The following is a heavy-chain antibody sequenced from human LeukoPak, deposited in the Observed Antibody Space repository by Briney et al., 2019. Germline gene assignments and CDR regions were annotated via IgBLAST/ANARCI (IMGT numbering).Heavy chain of an antibody. D-gene: IGHD5-18*01. Sequence: RSGGSLRLSCAASGFTFSSYAMSWLRQAPGKGLEWVSAISGSGGSTYYADSVKGRFTISRDNSKNTLYLQMNSLRAEDTAVYYCAKNGYYSYGPLDVWGQGTTVTVSS. CDR3: AKNGYYSYGPLDV. CDR2: ISGSGGST. J-gene: IGHJ6*02. V-gene: IGHV3-23*01. CDR1: GFTFSSYA.